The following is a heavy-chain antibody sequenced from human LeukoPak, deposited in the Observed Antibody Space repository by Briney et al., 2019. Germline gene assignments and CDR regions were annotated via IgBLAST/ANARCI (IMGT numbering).Heavy chain of an antibody. CDR3: ARGIVQAAFDY. Sequence: GGSLRLSCAVSGSTFSTYDIKWVRQAPGKGLGWVSSISSSAHHIAYADSVKGRFTISRDNAKNALYLQVNSLRAEDAAVYYCARGIVQAAFDYWGQGTLVTVSS. D-gene: IGHD2-2*01. CDR1: GSTFSTYD. J-gene: IGHJ4*02. V-gene: IGHV3-21*01. CDR2: ISSSAHHI.